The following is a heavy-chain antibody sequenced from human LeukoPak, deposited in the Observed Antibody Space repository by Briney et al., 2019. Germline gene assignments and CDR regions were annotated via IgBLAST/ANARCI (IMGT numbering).Heavy chain of an antibody. CDR2: ISGSGGST. Sequence: GGSLRLSCAASGFTFSNAWMSWVRQAPGKGLEWVSAISGSGGSTYYADPVKGRFTISRDNSKNTLYLQMSSLRAEDTAVYYCAKGGYRYEGNLDYWGQGTLVTVPS. CDR3: AKGGYRYEGNLDY. V-gene: IGHV3-23*01. J-gene: IGHJ4*02. D-gene: IGHD5-18*01. CDR1: GFTFSNAW.